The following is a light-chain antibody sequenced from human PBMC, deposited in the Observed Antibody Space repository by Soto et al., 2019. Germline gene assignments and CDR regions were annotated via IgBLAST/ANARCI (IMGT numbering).Light chain of an antibody. CDR2: EVS. J-gene: IGLJ7*01. V-gene: IGLV2-23*02. CDR1: SSDVGSHNL. CDR3: CSYGVSMAV. Sequence: QSALTQPASVSGSPGQSITISCTGTSSDVGSHNLVSWYQQHPGQAPKLMIYEVSKRPLGVSARFSASKSGNTASLTISGVQDEDEADYYCCSYGVSMAVFGGGTQLTVL.